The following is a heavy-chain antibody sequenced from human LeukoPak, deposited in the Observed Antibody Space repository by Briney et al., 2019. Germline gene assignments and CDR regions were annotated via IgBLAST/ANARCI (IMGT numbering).Heavy chain of an antibody. D-gene: IGHD3-3*01. CDR3: ASARSSDACFDY. CDR2: INHSGST. CDR1: GGSFSGYY. J-gene: IGHJ4*02. V-gene: IGHV4-34*01. Sequence: SETLSLTCAVYGGSFSGYYWSWIRQPPGKGLEWIGEINHSGSTNYNPSLKSRVTISVDTSKNQFSLKLSSVTAADTAVYYCASARSSDACFDYWGQGTLVTVSS.